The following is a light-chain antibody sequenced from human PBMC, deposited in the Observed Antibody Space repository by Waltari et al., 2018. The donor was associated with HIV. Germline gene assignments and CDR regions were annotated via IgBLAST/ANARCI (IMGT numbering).Light chain of an antibody. J-gene: IGKJ1*01. CDR1: QSVSSS. V-gene: IGKV3-11*01. Sequence: EIVLTQSPATLSLSPGERATLSCRASQSVSSSLAWYQQKPDQAPRLLIYYASNSATGIPARFSGSGSGTDFTLTISSLEPEDFAVYYCQQRSDWPRTFGQGTKVEI. CDR2: YAS. CDR3: QQRSDWPRT.